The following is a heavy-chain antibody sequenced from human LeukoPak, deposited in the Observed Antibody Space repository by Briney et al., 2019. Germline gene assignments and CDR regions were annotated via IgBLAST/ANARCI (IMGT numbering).Heavy chain of an antibody. V-gene: IGHV3-23*01. CDR3: AKDYSQIEY. CDR2: ISGSGVTT. J-gene: IGHJ4*02. CDR1: GFTFSSYA. Sequence: GGSLRLSCVASGFTFSSYAMSWVRQAPGKGLEWVSAISGSGVTTHYAGSVKGRFSISRDNSKNTLYLQMNSLRAEDTAVYYCAKDYSQIEYWGQGTLVTVSS. D-gene: IGHD6-13*01.